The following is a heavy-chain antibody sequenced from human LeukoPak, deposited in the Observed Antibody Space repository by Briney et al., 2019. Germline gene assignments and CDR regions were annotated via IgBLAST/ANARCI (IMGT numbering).Heavy chain of an antibody. J-gene: IGHJ4*02. CDR2: IFYSGST. CDR3: ARVQPSGYYSDFDY. V-gene: IGHV4-59*01. Sequence: SETLSLTCTVSGGSISSYYWSWIRQPPGKGLEWVGYIFYSGSTNYNPSLKSRVTISLDTSKNQFSLKLSSVTAADTAVYYCARVQPSGYYSDFDYWGQGTLVTVSS. D-gene: IGHD5-12*01. CDR1: GGSISSYY.